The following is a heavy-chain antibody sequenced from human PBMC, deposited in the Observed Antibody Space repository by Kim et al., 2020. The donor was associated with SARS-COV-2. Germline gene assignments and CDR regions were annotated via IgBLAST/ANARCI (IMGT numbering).Heavy chain of an antibody. CDR3: ARDRPYSSGWYDAFDI. V-gene: IGHV3-30*04. D-gene: IGHD6-19*01. Sequence: GGSLRLSCAASGFTFSSYAMHWVRQAPGKGLEWVAVISYDGSNKYYADSVKGRFTISRDNSKNTLYLQMNSLRAEDTAVYYCARDRPYSSGWYDAFDIWGQGTMVTVSS. CDR1: GFTFSSYA. J-gene: IGHJ3*02. CDR2: ISYDGSNK.